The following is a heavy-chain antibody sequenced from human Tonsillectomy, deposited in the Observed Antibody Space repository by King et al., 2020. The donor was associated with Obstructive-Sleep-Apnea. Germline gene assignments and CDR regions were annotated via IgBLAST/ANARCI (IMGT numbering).Heavy chain of an antibody. V-gene: IGHV3-30*18. CDR2: ISYDGSDK. D-gene: IGHD2-21*02. J-gene: IGHJ4*02. Sequence: VQLVESGGGVVQPGRSLRLSCAASGFTFSSYGMHWVRQAPGKGLEWVTVISYDGSDKYYADSVKGRFTISRDNPKNTLYFQMNSLRAEDKAVYYCAKARHIVVVTAPDYWGEGTLVTVSS. CDR1: GFTFSSYG. CDR3: AKARHIVVVTAPDY.